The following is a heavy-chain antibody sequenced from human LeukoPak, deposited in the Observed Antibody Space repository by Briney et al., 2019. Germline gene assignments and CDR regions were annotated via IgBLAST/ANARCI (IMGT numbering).Heavy chain of an antibody. CDR1: GFTFSDYY. Sequence: NPGGSLRLSCAASGFTFSDYYMSWIRQAPGKGLEWVSYISSSSSYIYYADSVKGRFTISRGNAKNSLYLQMNSLRAEDTAVYYCLCYSPWDFQHWGQGTLVTVSS. D-gene: IGHD2-15*01. V-gene: IGHV3-11*06. CDR3: LCYSPWDFQH. J-gene: IGHJ1*01. CDR2: ISSSSSYI.